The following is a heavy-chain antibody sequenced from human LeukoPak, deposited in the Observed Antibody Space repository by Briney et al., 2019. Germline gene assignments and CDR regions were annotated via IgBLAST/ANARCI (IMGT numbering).Heavy chain of an antibody. D-gene: IGHD3-16*02. V-gene: IGHV1-24*01. Sequence: ASVKVSCKVSGYTLTELSMHWVRQAPGKGLEWMGGFDPEDGEMIYAQKFQGRITMTEDTSTETAYMELSSLRSEDTAFYYCATIGGVTVRGEDYWGQGTLVTVSS. CDR3: ATIGGVTVRGEDY. J-gene: IGHJ4*02. CDR1: GYTLTELS. CDR2: FDPEDGEM.